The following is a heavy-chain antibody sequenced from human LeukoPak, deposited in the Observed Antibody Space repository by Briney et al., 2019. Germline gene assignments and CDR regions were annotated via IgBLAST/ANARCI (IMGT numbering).Heavy chain of an antibody. V-gene: IGHV4-31*03. Sequence: SQTLSLTCTVSGGSISSGGYYWSWIRQHPGKGLEWIGYIYYSGSTYYSPSLKSRVTISVDTSKNQFSLKLSSVTAADTAVYYCARGVAAGSFYFDYWGQGTLVTVSS. CDR3: ARGVAAGSFYFDY. CDR1: GGSISSGGYY. D-gene: IGHD6-13*01. CDR2: IYYSGST. J-gene: IGHJ4*02.